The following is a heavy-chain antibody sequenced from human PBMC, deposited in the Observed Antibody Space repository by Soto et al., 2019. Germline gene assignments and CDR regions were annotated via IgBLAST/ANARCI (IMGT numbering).Heavy chain of an antibody. D-gene: IGHD2-15*01. CDR2: ISGSGGST. Sequence: GGSLRLSCAASGFTFSSYAMSWVRQAPGKGLEWVSAISGSGGSTYYADSVKGRFTISRDNSKNTLYLQMNSLRAEDTAVYYCAKDDYSLFHYYYYGMHVWGQGTTVTVSS. J-gene: IGHJ6*02. CDR1: GFTFSSYA. V-gene: IGHV3-23*01. CDR3: AKDDYSLFHYYYYGMHV.